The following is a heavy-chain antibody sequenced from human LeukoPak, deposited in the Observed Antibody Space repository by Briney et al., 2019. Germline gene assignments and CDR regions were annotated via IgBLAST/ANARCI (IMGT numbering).Heavy chain of an antibody. CDR1: GFTFYDYA. J-gene: IGHJ3*02. D-gene: IGHD2-2*01. CDR3: AKMLGLGAGSDAFDI. Sequence: PGGSLRLSCAASGFTFYDYAMHWVRHAPGKGLEWVSGISWNSGSIGYADSVKGRFTISRDNAKNSLYLQMNSLRAEDTALYYCAKMLGLGAGSDAFDIWGQGTMVTVSS. V-gene: IGHV3-9*01. CDR2: ISWNSGSI.